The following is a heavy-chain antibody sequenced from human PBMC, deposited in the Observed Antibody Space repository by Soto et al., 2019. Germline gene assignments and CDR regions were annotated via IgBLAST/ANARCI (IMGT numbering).Heavy chain of an antibody. CDR3: ARERGGYGLFDS. D-gene: IGHD5-18*01. CDR1: GGSISNAAYS. CDR2: IYPSGMP. Sequence: TLSLTCTVSGGSISNAAYSWSWIRQPPGKGLEWIGYIYPSGMPFYNPSLRSRVTISIDRSNDQFSLNLKSVTAADTAVYYCARERGGYGLFDSWGQGTLVTVSS. J-gene: IGHJ4*02. V-gene: IGHV4-30-2*01.